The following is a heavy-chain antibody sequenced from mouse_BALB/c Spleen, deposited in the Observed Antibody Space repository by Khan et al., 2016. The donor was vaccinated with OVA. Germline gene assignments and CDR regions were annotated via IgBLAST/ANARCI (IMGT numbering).Heavy chain of an antibody. V-gene: IGHV1S136*01. CDR3: ARVGSDYVSFAY. D-gene: IGHD2-4*01. Sequence: VQLQQSGPELVKPGASVKMSCKASGYTFTSYVMHWVKQKPGQGLEWIGYIYPFNGDTLYNEKFKDKATLTSDISSSTAYMELSSLTSEDSAVYFCARVGSDYVSFAYWGQGTLVTVSA. CDR2: IYPFNGDT. CDR1: GYTFTSYV. J-gene: IGHJ3*01.